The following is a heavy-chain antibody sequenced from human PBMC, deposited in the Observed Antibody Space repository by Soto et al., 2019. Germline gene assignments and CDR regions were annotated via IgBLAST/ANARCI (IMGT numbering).Heavy chain of an antibody. CDR1: GFTFRSHT. CDR2: IRGSGDST. V-gene: IGHV3-23*01. Sequence: DVQLLESGGAVVQPGGSLRLSCAASGFTFRSHTMAWVRQGPGKGLEWVSAIRGSGDSTEYADSVKGRFTVSRDNYSNSLFLQMNNLRGDATALYCCATANTAVLTGYYSAMDVLGEGTTVTVSS. J-gene: IGHJ6*04. D-gene: IGHD6-19*01. CDR3: ATANTAVLTGYYSAMDV.